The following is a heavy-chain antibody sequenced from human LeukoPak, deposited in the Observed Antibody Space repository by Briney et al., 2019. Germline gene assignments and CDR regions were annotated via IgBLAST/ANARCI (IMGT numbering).Heavy chain of an antibody. CDR2: INHSGST. V-gene: IGHV4-34*01. CDR1: GGSFSGYY. D-gene: IGHD3-3*01. J-gene: IGHJ4*02. CDR3: ARRTIFGVKTFDY. Sequence: PSETLSLTCAVFGGSFSGYYWSWIRQPPGKGLEWIGEINHSGSTNYNPSLKSRVTISVDTSKNQFSLKLSSVTAADTAVYYCARRTIFGVKTFDYWGQGTLVTVSS.